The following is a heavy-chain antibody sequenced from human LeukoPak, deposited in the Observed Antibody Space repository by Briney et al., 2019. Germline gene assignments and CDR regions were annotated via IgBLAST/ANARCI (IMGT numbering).Heavy chain of an antibody. CDR1: GDSISPHY. V-gene: IGHV4-59*11. J-gene: IGHJ4*02. CDR2: IYYSGRT. CDR3: ARGPTSSGFEY. D-gene: IGHD3-10*01. Sequence: SETLSLTCTVSGDSISPHYWSWIRQSPGRGLEWIGYIYYSGRTEYSPSLRSRVTISVDTSKNHFSLKLTSLTVADTAVYYCARGPTSSGFEYWGRGTLVTVSS.